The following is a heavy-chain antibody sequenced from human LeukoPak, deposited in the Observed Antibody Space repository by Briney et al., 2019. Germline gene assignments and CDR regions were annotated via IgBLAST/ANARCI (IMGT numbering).Heavy chain of an antibody. CDR1: GGTFSSYA. CDR3: AREEERIAIFGVTNSRFDY. Sequence: SVKVSCKASGGTFSSYAISWVRQAPGQGLEWMGRFIPILGIANYAQKFQGRVTITADKSTSAAYMELSSLRSEDTAVYYCAREEERIAIFGVTNSRFDYWGQGTLVTVSS. D-gene: IGHD3-3*01. J-gene: IGHJ4*02. CDR2: FIPILGIA. V-gene: IGHV1-69*04.